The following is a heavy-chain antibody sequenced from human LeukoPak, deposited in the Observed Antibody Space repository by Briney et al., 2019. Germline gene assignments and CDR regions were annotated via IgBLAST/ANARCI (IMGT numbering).Heavy chain of an antibody. D-gene: IGHD2-2*01. CDR2: IRDDGSSE. CDR1: GLTFSIYG. Sequence: GGSLRLSCAVSGLTFSIYGMHWVRQAPGKGLEWVSFIRDDGSSEHYADSVKGRFTISRDNSKNTLYLQMNSLRAEDTAVYYCAKDPLEVVPANWFDPWGQGTLVTVST. J-gene: IGHJ5*02. V-gene: IGHV3-30*02. CDR3: AKDPLEVVPANWFDP.